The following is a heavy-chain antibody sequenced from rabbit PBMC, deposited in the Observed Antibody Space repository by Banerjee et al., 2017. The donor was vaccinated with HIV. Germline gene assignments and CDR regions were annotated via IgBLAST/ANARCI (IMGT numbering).Heavy chain of an antibody. D-gene: IGHD3-1*01. J-gene: IGHJ4*01. V-gene: IGHV1S45*01. Sequence: QEQLVESRGGLVQPGGSLTLSCKVSGFSLSSNWMSWVRQAPGKGLEWIGCISPGSSGRTAYASWVNGRFTISRDNAQNTVDLQMKSVTAADTATYFCTRNPPGVDYAFDLWGPGTLVTVS. CDR1: GFSLSSNW. CDR3: TRNPPGVDYAFDL. CDR2: ISPGSSGRT.